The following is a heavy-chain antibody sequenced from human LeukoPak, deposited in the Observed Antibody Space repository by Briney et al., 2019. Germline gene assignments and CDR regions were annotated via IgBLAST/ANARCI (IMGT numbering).Heavy chain of an antibody. CDR3: TKAPVGGGQWLVDYFHY. V-gene: IGHV3-33*03. CDR2: IWYGGSNK. D-gene: IGHD6-19*01. CDR1: GFTFSSYG. J-gene: IGHJ4*02. Sequence: GGSLRLSCAASGFTFSSYGMHWVRQAPGKGLEWVAVIWYGGSNKYYADSVKGRFTISRDNAKNSLYLQMNSLRPEDTALYYCTKAPVGGGQWLVDYFHYWGQGTLVTVSS.